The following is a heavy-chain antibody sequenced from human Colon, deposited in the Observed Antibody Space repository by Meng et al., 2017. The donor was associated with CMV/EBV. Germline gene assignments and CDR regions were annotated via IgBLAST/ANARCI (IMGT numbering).Heavy chain of an antibody. D-gene: IGHD6-19*01. V-gene: IGHV3-23*01. CDR2: ISGSGGST. J-gene: IGHJ5*02. CDR1: FTFSSYA. Sequence: FTFSSYAMSWVRQAPGKGLEWVSAISGSGGSTYYADSVKGRFTISRDNSKNTLYLQMNSLRAEDTAVYYCAKDVLIAVAGTGVNWFDPWGQGTLVTVSS. CDR3: AKDVLIAVAGTGVNWFDP.